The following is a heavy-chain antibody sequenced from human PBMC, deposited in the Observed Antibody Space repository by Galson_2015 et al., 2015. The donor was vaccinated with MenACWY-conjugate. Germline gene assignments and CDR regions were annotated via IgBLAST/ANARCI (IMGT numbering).Heavy chain of an antibody. D-gene: IGHD3-16*01. V-gene: IGHV3-7*03. Sequence: SLRLSCAASGFTFSTYWMSWVRQAPGKGLEWVANIHQNGGVTYYVDSVRGRFTISRDNAENSLYLQMNSLRAEDTAVYYCARATDHDYSDEKGDYWGQGTLVTVSS. CDR1: GFTFSTYW. CDR3: ARATDHDYSDEKGDY. CDR2: IHQNGGVT. J-gene: IGHJ4*02.